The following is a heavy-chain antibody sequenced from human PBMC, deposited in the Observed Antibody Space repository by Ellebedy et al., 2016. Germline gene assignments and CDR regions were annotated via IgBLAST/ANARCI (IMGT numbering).Heavy chain of an antibody. CDR3: ARDEHESGDY. V-gene: IGHV4-38-2*02. CDR1: GYSISSGYY. Sequence: SETLSLXXTVSGYSISSGYYWGWIRQPPGKGLEWIGSIYHSGSTYYNPSLKSRVTISVDTSKNQFSLKLSSVTAADTAVYYCARDEHESGDYWGQGTLVTVSS. J-gene: IGHJ4*02. CDR2: IYHSGST. D-gene: IGHD3-10*01.